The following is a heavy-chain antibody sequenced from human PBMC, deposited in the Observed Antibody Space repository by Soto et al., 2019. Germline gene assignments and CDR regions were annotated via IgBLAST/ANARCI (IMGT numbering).Heavy chain of an antibody. D-gene: IGHD1-20*01. CDR1: GFTFSDFG. J-gene: IGHJ3*02. CDR3: AKDPTRITLTAFDI. V-gene: IGHV3-30*18. CDR2: VSYDGSNK. Sequence: GGSLRLSCAASGFTFSDFGMHWVRQAPGKGLEWVAVVSYDGSNKYYADSVKGRFTISRDNSKNTLYLQMNSLRAEDTAIYYCAKDPTRITLTAFDIWGQGTMVTVSS.